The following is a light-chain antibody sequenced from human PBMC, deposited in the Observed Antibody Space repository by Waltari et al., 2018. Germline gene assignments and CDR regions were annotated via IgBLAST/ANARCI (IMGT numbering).Light chain of an antibody. CDR3: QSSDSSGSYPFVV. CDR2: KDN. Sequence: SYELTQPPSVSVSPGQTARITCSGDALPTQYAYWYQQKAGQAPVVVINKDNERPSGIPERFSGSSSGTTVTLTISGVQAEDEADYYCQSSDSSGSYPFVVFGGGTKLTVL. V-gene: IGLV3-25*03. J-gene: IGLJ2*01. CDR1: ALPTQY.